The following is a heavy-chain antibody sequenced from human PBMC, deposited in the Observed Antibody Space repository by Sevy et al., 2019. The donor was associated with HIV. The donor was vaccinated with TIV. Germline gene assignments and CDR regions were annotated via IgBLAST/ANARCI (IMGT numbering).Heavy chain of an antibody. J-gene: IGHJ5*02. D-gene: IGHD5-12*01. CDR3: ARDVLRFDL. Sequence: GGSLRLSCVASGFTFSDSYMCWIRQAPGKGLEWVSQISSSAFSSNHADSVKGRFTISRDNAKNSLYLQMNSLGADDTAVYYCARDVLRFDLWGQGTLVTVSS. CDR2: ISSSAFSS. V-gene: IGHV3-11*05. CDR1: GFTFSDSY.